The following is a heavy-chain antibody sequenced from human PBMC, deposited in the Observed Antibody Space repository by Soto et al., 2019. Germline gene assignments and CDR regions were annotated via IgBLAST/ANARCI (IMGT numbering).Heavy chain of an antibody. V-gene: IGHV1-46*01. D-gene: IGHD3-22*01. Sequence: ASVKVSCKASGYTFTSYYMHWVRQAPGQGLEWMGIINPSGGSTSYAQKFQGRVTMTRDTSTSTVYMELSSLRSEDTAVYYCARDSLYYYDSSGYQDYWGQGTLVTVS. J-gene: IGHJ4*02. CDR1: GYTFTSYY. CDR2: INPSGGST. CDR3: ARDSLYYYDSSGYQDY.